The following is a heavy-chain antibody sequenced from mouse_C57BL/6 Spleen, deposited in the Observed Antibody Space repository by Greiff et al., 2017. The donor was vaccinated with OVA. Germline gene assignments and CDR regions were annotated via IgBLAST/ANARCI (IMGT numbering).Heavy chain of an antibody. V-gene: IGHV1-81*01. CDR1: GYTFTSYG. CDR3: AREGDGRFAY. D-gene: IGHD3-1*01. Sequence: VQLQESGAELARPGASVKLSCKASGYTFTSYGISWVKQRTGQGLEWIGEIYPRSGNTYYNEKFKGKATLTADKSSSTAYMELRSLTSEDSAVYFCAREGDGRFAYWGQGTLVTVSA. J-gene: IGHJ3*01. CDR2: IYPRSGNT.